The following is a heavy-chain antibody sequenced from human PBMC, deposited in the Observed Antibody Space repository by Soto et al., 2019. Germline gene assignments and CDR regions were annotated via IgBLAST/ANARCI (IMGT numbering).Heavy chain of an antibody. V-gene: IGHV3-23*01. CDR1: GFTFSSYA. CDR3: AKPYYYGSGSYYITYFDY. J-gene: IGHJ4*02. CDR2: ISGSGGST. Sequence: GGSLRLSCAASGFTFSSYAMSWVRQAPGKGLEWVSAISGSGGSTYYADSVKGRFTISRDNSKNTRYLQMNSLRAEDTAVYYCAKPYYYGSGSYYITYFDYWGQGTLVTVSS. D-gene: IGHD3-10*01.